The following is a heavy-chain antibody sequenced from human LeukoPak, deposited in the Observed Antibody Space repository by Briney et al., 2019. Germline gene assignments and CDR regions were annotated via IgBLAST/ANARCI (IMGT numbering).Heavy chain of an antibody. V-gene: IGHV3-74*01. D-gene: IGHD1-14*01. CDR2: ITSDGSST. J-gene: IGHJ4*02. CDR1: GLIFSSYA. CDR3: ARDYPDK. Sequence: GGSLRLSCAASGLIFSSYAMSWVRQAPGKGLVWVSRITSDGSSTSYADSVKGRFTISRDNAKNTLFLQMNSLRAEDTAVYYCARDYPDKWGQGTLVTVSS.